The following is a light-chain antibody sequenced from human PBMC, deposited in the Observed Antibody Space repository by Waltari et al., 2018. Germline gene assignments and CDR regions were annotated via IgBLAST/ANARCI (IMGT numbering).Light chain of an antibody. J-gene: IGKJ5*01. CDR3: QQRSNWPPIT. Sequence: ETVLTQSPATLSLSPGERATLSCRASQSVSSYLAWYQQKPGQAPRLLIYDASNRATGIPARFSGSESGTEVALTISSLEPEAFAVYYCQQRSNWPPITFGQGTRLEIK. V-gene: IGKV3-11*01. CDR1: QSVSSY. CDR2: DAS.